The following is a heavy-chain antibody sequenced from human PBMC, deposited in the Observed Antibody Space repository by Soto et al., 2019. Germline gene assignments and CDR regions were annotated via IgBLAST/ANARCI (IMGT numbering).Heavy chain of an antibody. V-gene: IGHV4-31*03. D-gene: IGHD3-10*01. CDR2: IHYSGST. CDR1: VVSIISGGYY. CDR3: ARAGSGSYQYSYYGMDV. Sequence: PSEALSLPCTVSVVSIISGGYYFICFRQRPWMGQERIGYIHYSGSTYYNPSLKSRVTISVDTSKNQFSMKLSSVTAADTAVYYCARAGSGSYQYSYYGMDVWGQGTTVTVSS. J-gene: IGHJ6*02.